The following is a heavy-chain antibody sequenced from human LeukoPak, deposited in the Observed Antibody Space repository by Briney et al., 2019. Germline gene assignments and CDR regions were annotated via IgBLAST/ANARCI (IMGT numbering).Heavy chain of an antibody. Sequence: ASVKVSCKASGGTFSSYAISWVRQAPGQGLEWMGWINPNSGGTNFAQKFQGRVTMTRDTSISTAYMELSSLRSEDTAVYYCAREPTYSGSYWFDPWGQGTLVTVSS. CDR3: AREPTYSGSYWFDP. D-gene: IGHD1-26*01. V-gene: IGHV1-2*02. J-gene: IGHJ5*02. CDR1: GGTFSSYA. CDR2: INPNSGGT.